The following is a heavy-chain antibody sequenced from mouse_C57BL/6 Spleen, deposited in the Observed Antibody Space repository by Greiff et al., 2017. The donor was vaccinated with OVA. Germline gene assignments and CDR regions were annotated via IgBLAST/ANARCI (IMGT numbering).Heavy chain of an antibody. J-gene: IGHJ4*01. CDR3: ARRGIYYYGSNPYYAMDY. D-gene: IGHD1-1*01. CDR2: INPGSGGT. Sequence: QVQLQQSGAELVRPGTSVKVSCKASGYAFTNYLIEWVKQRPGQGLEWIGVINPGSGGTNYNEKFKGKATLTADKSSSTAYMQLSSLTSEDSAVYFCARRGIYYYGSNPYYAMDYWGQGTSVTVSS. V-gene: IGHV1-54*01. CDR1: GYAFTNYL.